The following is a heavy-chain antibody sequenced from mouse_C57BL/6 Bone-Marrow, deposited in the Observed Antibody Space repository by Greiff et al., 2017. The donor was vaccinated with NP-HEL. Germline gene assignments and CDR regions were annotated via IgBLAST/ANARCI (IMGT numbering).Heavy chain of an antibody. J-gene: IGHJ3*01. CDR1: GFTFSDYG. CDR3: ARGLGGYYPAWFAY. V-gene: IGHV5-17*01. CDR2: ISSGSSTI. Sequence: EVMLVESGGGLVKPGGSLKLSCAASGFTFSDYGMHWVRQAPEKGLEWVAYISSGSSTIYYADTGKGRFTISRDNAKNTLFLQMTSLRSEDTAMYYCARGLGGYYPAWFAYWGQETLVTVSA. D-gene: IGHD2-3*01.